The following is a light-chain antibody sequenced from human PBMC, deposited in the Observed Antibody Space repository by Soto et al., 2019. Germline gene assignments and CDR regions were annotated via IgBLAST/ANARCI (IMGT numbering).Light chain of an antibody. J-gene: IGKJ4*01. CDR3: QQYDNLPC. CDR1: QDISNY. Sequence: DIQMTQSPSSLSASVGDRVTITCQASQDISNYLNWYQQKPGKAPKLLVYDASNLETGVPSRFSGSGSGTDFTFTISSLQPEDIATYYCQQYDNLPCFGGGTKVDI. V-gene: IGKV1-33*01. CDR2: DAS.